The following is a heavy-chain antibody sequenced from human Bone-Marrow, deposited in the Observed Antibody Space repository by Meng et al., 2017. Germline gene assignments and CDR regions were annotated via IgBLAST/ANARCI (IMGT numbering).Heavy chain of an antibody. Sequence: SETLSLTFPVPGGSTISYYWSWIRQPPGKGLEWIGYIYYSGSTNYNPSLKSRVTISVDTSKNQFSLKLSSVTAADTAVYYCARGGLTFYYDSSGYPEYFQHWGQGTLVTVSS. V-gene: IGHV4-59*01. J-gene: IGHJ1*01. D-gene: IGHD3-22*01. CDR3: ARGGLTFYYDSSGYPEYFQH. CDR1: GGSTISYY. CDR2: IYYSGST.